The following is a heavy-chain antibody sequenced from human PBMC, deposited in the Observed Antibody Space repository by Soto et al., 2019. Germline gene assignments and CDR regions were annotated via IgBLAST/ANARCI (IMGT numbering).Heavy chain of an antibody. D-gene: IGHD3-16*01. CDR2: ISATGGGT. CDR1: GFKFSNYA. J-gene: IGHJ5*02. CDR3: AKDRRAGGNSAFYFDL. Sequence: QPWGPLRLSCAASGFKFSNYAMSWVRQAPGKGLEWVSLISATGGGTYYADSVKGRFTISRDNSHNTLYLQVHSLTAEDTAVYYCAKDRRAGGNSAFYFDLWGQGAQLTVSS. V-gene: IGHV3-23*01.